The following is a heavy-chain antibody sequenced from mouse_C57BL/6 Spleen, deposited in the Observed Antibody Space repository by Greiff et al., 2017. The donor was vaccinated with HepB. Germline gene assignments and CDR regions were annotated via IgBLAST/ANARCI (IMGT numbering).Heavy chain of an antibody. D-gene: IGHD2-4*01. CDR3: THYDDDGDKDY. Sequence: VQLQQSGAELAKPGASVKLSCKASGYTFTSYWMHWVKQRHGQGLEWIGYINPSSGYTKYNQKFKDKATLTADKSSSTAYMQLSSLTYEDSAVYYCTHYDDDGDKDYWGQGTTVTVSS. V-gene: IGHV1-7*01. CDR2: INPSSGYT. J-gene: IGHJ4*01. CDR1: GYTFTSYW.